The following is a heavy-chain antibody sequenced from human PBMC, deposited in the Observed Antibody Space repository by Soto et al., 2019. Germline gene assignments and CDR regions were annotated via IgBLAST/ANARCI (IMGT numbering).Heavy chain of an antibody. CDR3: ASHPHHPDLFDP. V-gene: IGHV1-2*06. J-gene: IGHJ5*01. CDR2: MNPNSGAT. Sequence: SSVKVSCKASGYTFAGYFIHWLRHAPGQGLEWMGRMNPNSGATNYAPKFQGRVSMTRDTSIRTAYMELTSLRSDDTAVYYCASHPHHPDLFDPRGQGSPVTVSS. CDR1: GYTFAGYF.